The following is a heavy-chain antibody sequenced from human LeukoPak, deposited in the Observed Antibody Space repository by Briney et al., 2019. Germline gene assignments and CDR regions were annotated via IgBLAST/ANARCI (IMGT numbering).Heavy chain of an antibody. D-gene: IGHD3-22*01. V-gene: IGHV4-39*07. CDR1: GGSISSSSYY. Sequence: SETLSLTCTVSGGSISSSSYYWGWIRQPPGKGLEWIGSIYYSGSTYYNPSLKSRVTISVDTSKNQFSLKLSSVTAADTAVYYCAGNYDSRLRAFDIWGQGTMVTVSS. CDR3: AGNYDSRLRAFDI. CDR2: IYYSGST. J-gene: IGHJ3*02.